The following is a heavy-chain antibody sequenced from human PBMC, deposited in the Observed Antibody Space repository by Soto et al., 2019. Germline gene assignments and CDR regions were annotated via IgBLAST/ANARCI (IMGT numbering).Heavy chain of an antibody. V-gene: IGHV1-69*01. CDR1: GGTFSSYA. J-gene: IGHJ6*02. D-gene: IGHD4-4*01. Sequence: QVQLVQSGAEVKKPGSSVKVSCKASGGTFSSYAISWVRQAPGQGLEWMGGIIPIFGTANYAQKFQGRVTITANESTSTAYMELSSLRSEDTAVYYCARTIYRNYLQGPALGGMDVWGQGTTVTVCS. CDR2: IIPIFGTA. CDR3: ARTIYRNYLQGPALGGMDV.